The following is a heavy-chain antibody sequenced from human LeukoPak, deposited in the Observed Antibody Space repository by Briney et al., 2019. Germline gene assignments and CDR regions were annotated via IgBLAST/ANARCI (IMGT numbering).Heavy chain of an antibody. CDR1: GGSISSYY. CDR2: IYYSGST. CDR3: ARLGSQLSEYYYGMDV. J-gene: IGHJ6*02. V-gene: IGHV4-59*08. Sequence: SETLSLTCTVSGGSISSYYWSWIRQPPGKGLEWIGYIYYSGSTNYNPSLKSRVTISVDTSKNQFSLKLSSVTAADTAVYYCARLGSQLSEYYYGMDVWGQGTTVTAS. D-gene: IGHD1-1*01.